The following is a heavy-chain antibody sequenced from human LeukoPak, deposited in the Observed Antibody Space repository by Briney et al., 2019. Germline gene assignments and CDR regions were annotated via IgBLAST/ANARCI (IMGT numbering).Heavy chain of an antibody. D-gene: IGHD6-25*01. V-gene: IGHV3-23*01. CDR2: IDYSGGAT. J-gene: IGHJ4*02. CDR3: AKDAAFYFDY. Sequence: GGSLRLSCAASGFTFNNYVMSWVRQAPGKGLEWVSGIDYSGGATNYADSVQGRFTISRDNSKNTLYLQMNSLRAEDTAVYYCAKDAAFYFDYWGQGILVTVSS. CDR1: GFTFNNYV.